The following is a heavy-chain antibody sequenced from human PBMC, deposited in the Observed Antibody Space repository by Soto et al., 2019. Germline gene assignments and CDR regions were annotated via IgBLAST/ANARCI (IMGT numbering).Heavy chain of an antibody. J-gene: IGHJ4*02. V-gene: IGHV1-18*04. CDR2: ISAYNGNT. CDR1: CYTFTSYG. Sequence: GXSVEVSFRASCYTFTSYGISWVREAPGQGLEWMGWISAYNGNTNYAQKLQGRVTMTTDTSTSTAYMELRSLRSDDTAVYYCARLDRKLTTYYYDSSGYNYWGQGTLVTVSS. CDR3: ARLDRKLTTYYYDSSGYNY. D-gene: IGHD3-22*01.